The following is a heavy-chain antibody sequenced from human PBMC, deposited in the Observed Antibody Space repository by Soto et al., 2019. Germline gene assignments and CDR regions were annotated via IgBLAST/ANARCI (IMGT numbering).Heavy chain of an antibody. D-gene: IGHD1-26*01. CDR3: ASRRCLGGSYYGASCLDP. Sequence: SETLSLTCTVSGDSINHYYWNWVRQAPGKGLEWIGYVPYTGSTNYNPSLKSRVTIPMDTSKSQFPHMLTSVTSAHTALFYRASRRCLGGSYYGASCLDPWGQGILVTSPQ. CDR2: VPYTGST. J-gene: IGHJ5*02. CDR1: GDSINHYY. V-gene: IGHV4-59*08.